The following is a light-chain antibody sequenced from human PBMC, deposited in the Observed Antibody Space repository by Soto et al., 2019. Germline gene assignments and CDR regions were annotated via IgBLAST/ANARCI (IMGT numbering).Light chain of an antibody. CDR2: GVT. CDR1: SSDVGGYNY. V-gene: IGLV2-14*03. CDR3: PSYTITGAPVV. J-gene: IGLJ2*01. Sequence: QSALTQPASVSGSPGPSITISCTGTSSDVGGYNYVSWYQHHPGKAPALIIYGVTNRPSGAYLRCSGSKSGNTASLTISVPLADDEHDYYCPSYTITGAPVVFGGGTKVTVL.